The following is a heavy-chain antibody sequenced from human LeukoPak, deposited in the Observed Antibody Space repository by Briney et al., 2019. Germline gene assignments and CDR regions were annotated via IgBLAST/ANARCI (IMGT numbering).Heavy chain of an antibody. J-gene: IGHJ6*02. CDR3: ASSHDCSSTSCYMPWTYYYYGMDV. V-gene: IGHV1-18*01. Sequence: ASVKVSCKASGYTFTSYGISWVRQAPGQGLERMGWISAYNGNTNYAQKLQGRVTMTTDTSTSTAYMELRSLRSDDTAVYYCASSHDCSSTSCYMPWTYYYYGMDVWGQGTTVTVSS. D-gene: IGHD2-2*02. CDR1: GYTFTSYG. CDR2: ISAYNGNT.